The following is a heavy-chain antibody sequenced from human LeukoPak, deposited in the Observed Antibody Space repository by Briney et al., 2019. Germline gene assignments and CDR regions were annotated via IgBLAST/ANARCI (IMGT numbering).Heavy chain of an antibody. Sequence: SETLSLTCTVSGGSINIYYWSCIRPPPGKGLECIGYIYYSGITNYNTYLKSRVTISVDTSKNQFSLRLSSVTAADTAVYYCARAYFGGTYYYYYYMDVWGKGTTVTISS. V-gene: IGHV4-59*01. CDR2: IYYSGIT. CDR1: GGSINIYY. CDR3: ARAYFGGTYYYYYYMDV. D-gene: IGHD2-21*01. J-gene: IGHJ6*03.